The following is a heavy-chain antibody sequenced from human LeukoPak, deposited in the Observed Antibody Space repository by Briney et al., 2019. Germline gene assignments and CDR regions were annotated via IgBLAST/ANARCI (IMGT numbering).Heavy chain of an antibody. CDR3: ASWGPLIPHGY. CDR2: ISSGGTT. J-gene: IGHJ1*01. V-gene: IGHV3-53*01. Sequence: GGSLRLSCAVSGFPVSSNHMSWVRQAPGKGLEWVSIISSGGTTYYPDSVKGRFTISRDNSKNTLYLQMNSLRAEDTAVYYCASWGPLIPHGYWGQDTLVTVSS. D-gene: IGHD3-16*01. CDR1: GFPVSSNH.